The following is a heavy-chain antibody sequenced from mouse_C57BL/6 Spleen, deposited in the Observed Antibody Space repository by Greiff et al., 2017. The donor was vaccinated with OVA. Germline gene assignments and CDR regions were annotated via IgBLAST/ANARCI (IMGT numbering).Heavy chain of an antibody. CDR1: GFTFSSYA. Sequence: EVQGVESGEGLVKPGGSLKLSCAASGFTFSSYAMSWVRQTPEKRLEWVAYISSGGDYIYYADTVKGRFTISRDNARNTLYIQMSSLKSEDTAMYYCTRDMGRIYYGNPSYAMDYWGQGTSVTVSS. V-gene: IGHV5-9-1*02. CDR2: ISSGGDYI. J-gene: IGHJ4*01. CDR3: TRDMGRIYYGNPSYAMDY. D-gene: IGHD2-1*01.